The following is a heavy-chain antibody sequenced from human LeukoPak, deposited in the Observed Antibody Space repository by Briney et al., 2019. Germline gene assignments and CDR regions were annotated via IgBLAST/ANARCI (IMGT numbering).Heavy chain of an antibody. Sequence: PSETLSLTCAVYGGSFSGYYWSWIRQPPGKGLEWIGEINHSGSTKNNPSLKSRVTISVDTSKNQFSLKLSSVTAADTAVYYCARVFVSSWFDFWGQGTLVTVSS. CDR2: INHSGST. CDR3: ARVFVSSWFDF. V-gene: IGHV4-34*01. J-gene: IGHJ4*02. CDR1: GGSFSGYY. D-gene: IGHD6-13*01.